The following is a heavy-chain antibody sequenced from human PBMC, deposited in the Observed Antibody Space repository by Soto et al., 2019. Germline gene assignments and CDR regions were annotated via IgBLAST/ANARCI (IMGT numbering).Heavy chain of an antibody. CDR3: ARGYVYEY. J-gene: IGHJ4*02. V-gene: IGHV3-53*01. Sequence: GGSLRLSCAASGFTVSSNYMSWVRQAPGKGLEWVSIIYVGGSTYYADSVKGRFTISRDNSKNTLYLQMNSLSSEDTALYYCARGYVYEYWGQGTPVTVSS. CDR2: IYVGGST. D-gene: IGHD2-2*01. CDR1: GFTVSSNY.